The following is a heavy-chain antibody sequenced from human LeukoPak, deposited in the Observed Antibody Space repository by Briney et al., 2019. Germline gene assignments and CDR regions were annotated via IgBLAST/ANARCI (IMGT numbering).Heavy chain of an antibody. CDR2: IKSKIDGGTT. D-gene: IGHD2-15*01. CDR1: GFTFNIAW. CDR3: ALAVARRDDAFDV. Sequence: PGGSLRLSCEASGFTFNIAWMNWVRQAPGKGLEWVGRIKSKIDGGTTDYAAPVKGRFTVSRDDSKTTVYLQMSSLKSEDTGVYYCALAVARRDDAFDVWGLGTLVTVSS. J-gene: IGHJ3*01. V-gene: IGHV3-15*01.